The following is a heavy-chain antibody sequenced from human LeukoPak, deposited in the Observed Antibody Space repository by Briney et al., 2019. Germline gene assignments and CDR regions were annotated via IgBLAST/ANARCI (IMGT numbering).Heavy chain of an antibody. CDR2: ITSSSTYT. J-gene: IGHJ6*03. CDR1: GFTFSSYP. Sequence: PGGSLRLSCAASGFTFSSYPMNWVRQAPGKGLEWVSSITSSSTYTFYADSVKGRFTISRDNARNSLYLQMNSLRAEDTAVYYCARDPYSGTYGDTYYYYMDVWGKGTTVTISS. CDR3: ARDPYSGTYGDTYYYYMDV. D-gene: IGHD1-26*01. V-gene: IGHV3-21*01.